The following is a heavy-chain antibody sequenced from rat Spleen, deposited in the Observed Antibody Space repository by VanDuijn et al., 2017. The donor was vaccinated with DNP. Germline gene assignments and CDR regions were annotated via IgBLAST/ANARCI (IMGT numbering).Heavy chain of an antibody. CDR3: ARHDYSAWFAY. V-gene: IGHV5-22*01. J-gene: IGHJ3*01. D-gene: IGHD1-1*01. CDR1: GFTFGDYY. CDR2: IDYDGGIT. Sequence: EVQLVESGGGLVQPGRSLKLSCAASGFTFGDYYMAWVRQGPMKGLEWVAYIDYDGGITYYGDYVKGRFTISRDNAKSTLYLQMNSLTSEDMATYYCARHDYSAWFAYWGQGTLVTVSS.